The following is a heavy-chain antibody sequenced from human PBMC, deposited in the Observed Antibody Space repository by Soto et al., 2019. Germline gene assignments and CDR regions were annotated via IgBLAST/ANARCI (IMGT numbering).Heavy chain of an antibody. D-gene: IGHD6-13*01. CDR1: GASISSGSYY. CDR3: ARAAPSAVPPILRWFDP. Sequence: QVQLQESGPGLVKPSQTLSLTCAVSGASISSGSYYWSWIRQHPGKGLDWIGSIYYSGSTYYNPSLKSRVSFSVDTSKNQFSLSLTSVTAADTAVYYCARAAPSAVPPILRWFDPWCQGTLVTVTS. V-gene: IGHV4-31*11. J-gene: IGHJ5*02. CDR2: IYYSGST.